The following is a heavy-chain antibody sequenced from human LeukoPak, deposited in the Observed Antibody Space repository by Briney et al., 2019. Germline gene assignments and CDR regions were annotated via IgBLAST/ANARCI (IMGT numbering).Heavy chain of an antibody. D-gene: IGHD3-10*01. CDR3: ATPAPEPMVRGPKYYFDY. CDR2: IYYSGGT. CDR1: GGSISSSSYY. J-gene: IGHJ4*02. Sequence: KPSETLSLTCTVSGGSISSSSYYWGWIRQPPGKGLEWIGSIYYSGGTYYNPSLKSRVTTSVDTSKNQFSLKLSSVTAADTAVYYCATPAPEPMVRGPKYYFDYWGQGTLVTVSS. V-gene: IGHV4-39*07.